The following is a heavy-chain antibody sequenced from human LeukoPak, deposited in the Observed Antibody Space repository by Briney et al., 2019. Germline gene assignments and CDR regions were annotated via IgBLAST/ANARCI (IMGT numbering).Heavy chain of an antibody. CDR3: ARDLTAYLGADY. Sequence: ASVKVSFKASGYTFTGYYIHWVRQAPGQGLEWMGWIYPNSGGTKYAQKFQGRVTMTSDTSIITAYMDLSSLRSDDTAVYYCARDLTAYLGADYWGQGTLVTVSS. V-gene: IGHV1-2*02. D-gene: IGHD3-9*01. CDR1: GYTFTGYY. CDR2: IYPNSGGT. J-gene: IGHJ4*02.